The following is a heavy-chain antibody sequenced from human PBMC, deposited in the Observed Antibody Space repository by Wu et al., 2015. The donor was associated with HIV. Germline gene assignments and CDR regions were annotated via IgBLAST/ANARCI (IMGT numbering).Heavy chain of an antibody. CDR2: ISAENGNT. CDR3: ARDRGSGWESSSYYYGMDV. V-gene: IGHV1-18*01. D-gene: IGHD6-19*01. CDR1: GYTFTSHG. Sequence: QVQLVQSGAEVKKPGASVKVSCKASGYTFTSHGISWVRQAPGQGLEWMGWISAENGNTNYAQKVEGRVTMTTDTSTSTVYMELRSLRSDDSAIYYCARDRGSGWESSSYYYGMDVWGQGTTVTVSS. J-gene: IGHJ6*02.